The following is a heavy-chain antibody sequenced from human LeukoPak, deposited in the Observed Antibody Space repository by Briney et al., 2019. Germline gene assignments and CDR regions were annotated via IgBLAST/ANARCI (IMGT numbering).Heavy chain of an antibody. CDR3: ARDFRSFSVSFGSMTTVTTLSWFDP. CDR1: GYTFTSYG. Sequence: ASVKVSCKASGYTFTSYGISWVRQAPGQGLEWMGWISAYNGNTNYAQKLLGRVTMTADTSTSTAYMELRSLRSDDTAVYYCARDFRSFSVSFGSMTTVTTLSWFDPWGQGTLVTVSS. CDR2: ISAYNGNT. V-gene: IGHV1-18*01. J-gene: IGHJ5*02. D-gene: IGHD4-11*01.